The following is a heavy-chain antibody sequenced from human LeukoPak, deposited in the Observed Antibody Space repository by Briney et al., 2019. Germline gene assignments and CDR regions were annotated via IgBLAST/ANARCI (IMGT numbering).Heavy chain of an antibody. CDR1: GYSFTSYW. V-gene: IGHV5-51*01. J-gene: IGHJ6*02. D-gene: IGHD1-26*01. Sequence: GESLKISCKGSGYSFTSYWIGWVRQMPGKGLEWMGIIYPGDADTRYSPSFQGQVTISADKSSSTAYLQWSSLKASDTAMYYCARCECGSRIGYYYYYGMDVWGQGTTVTVSS. CDR2: IYPGDADT. CDR3: ARCECGSRIGYYYYYGMDV.